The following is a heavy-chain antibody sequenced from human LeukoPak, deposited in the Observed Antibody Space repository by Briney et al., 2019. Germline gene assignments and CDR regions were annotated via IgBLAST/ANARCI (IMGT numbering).Heavy chain of an antibody. CDR2: IIPIFGTT. V-gene: IGHV1-69*13. CDR1: GGTFSSST. D-gene: IGHD5-12*01. Sequence: SVKVSCKASGGTFSSSTISWVRQAPGQGLEWMGGIIPIFGTTNYAQRFQGRVTITADESTSTAYMDLRSLRSEDTAVYYCASLLDIVATIDFWGQGTLVTVSS. J-gene: IGHJ4*02. CDR3: ASLLDIVATIDF.